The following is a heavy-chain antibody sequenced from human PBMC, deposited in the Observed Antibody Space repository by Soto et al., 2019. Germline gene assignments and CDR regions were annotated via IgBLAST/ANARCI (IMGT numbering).Heavy chain of an antibody. Sequence: PGGSLRLSCAASGFTFSDYYMSWIRQAPGKGLECVSYISSSGSTIYYADSVKGRFTISRDNAKNSLYLQMNSLRAEDTAVYYCARDQDCQSSSTDCYSDAFDIWGQGTMVTVSS. CDR1: GFTFSDYY. D-gene: IGHD2-2*01. CDR3: ARDQDCQSSSTDCYSDAFDI. CDR2: ISSSGSTI. J-gene: IGHJ3*02. V-gene: IGHV3-11*01.